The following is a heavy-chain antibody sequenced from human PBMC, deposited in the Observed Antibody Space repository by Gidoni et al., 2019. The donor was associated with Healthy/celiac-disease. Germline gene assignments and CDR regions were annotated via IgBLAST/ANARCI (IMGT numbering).Heavy chain of an antibody. Sequence: QVQLQESGPGLVQPSATLSLPCTVSGGSISSSYWRWIRQPPGKGLEWIGYIYYSGSTNYNPSLKSRVTISVDTSKNQFSLKLSSVTAADTAVYYCARLTNYDRSGYPIKTDYYYYGMDVWGQGTTVTVSS. D-gene: IGHD3-22*01. CDR1: GGSISSSY. J-gene: IGHJ6*02. CDR3: ARLTNYDRSGYPIKTDYYYYGMDV. CDR2: IYYSGST. V-gene: IGHV4-59*08.